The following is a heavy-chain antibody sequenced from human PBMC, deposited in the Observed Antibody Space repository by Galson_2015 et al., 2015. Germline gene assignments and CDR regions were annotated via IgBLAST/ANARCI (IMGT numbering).Heavy chain of an antibody. J-gene: IGHJ4*02. D-gene: IGHD3-16*02. Sequence: LSLTCAVYGGSFSGYYWSWIRQPPGKGLEWIGEINHSGSTNYNPSLKSRVTISVDTSKNQFSPKLSSVTAADTAVYYCARVKNGGVIDFNYWGQGTLVTVSS. V-gene: IGHV4-34*01. CDR3: ARVKNGGVIDFNY. CDR2: INHSGST. CDR1: GGSFSGYY.